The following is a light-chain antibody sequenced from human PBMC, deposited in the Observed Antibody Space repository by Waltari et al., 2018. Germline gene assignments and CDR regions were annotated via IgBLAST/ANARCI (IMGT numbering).Light chain of an antibody. Sequence: EIVFTQSPAIVSLSPGERATLSCRASQSVSFFLAWYQQKPGQGPRLLIFDTSNRATGIPARFSGGGSGTDFTLNSSSLEPEDFATYYCQQRYSWPLTFGGGTKVEIK. J-gene: IGKJ4*01. CDR1: QSVSFF. CDR2: DTS. V-gene: IGKV3-11*01. CDR3: QQRYSWPLT.